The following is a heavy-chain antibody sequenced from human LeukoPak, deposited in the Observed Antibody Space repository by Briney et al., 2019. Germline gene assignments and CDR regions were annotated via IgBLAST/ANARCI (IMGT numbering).Heavy chain of an antibody. CDR2: ISYDGSNK. CDR1: GFTFSSYG. D-gene: IGHD3-10*01. Sequence: PGGSLRFSCAASGFTFSSYGMHWVRQAPGKGLDWVAVISYDGSNKYYVDSVKGRFTISRDNSKNMLYLQTNSLRAEDTAVYYCAKNELLWFGEFDAFDIWGQGTMVTVSS. V-gene: IGHV3-30*18. J-gene: IGHJ3*02. CDR3: AKNELLWFGEFDAFDI.